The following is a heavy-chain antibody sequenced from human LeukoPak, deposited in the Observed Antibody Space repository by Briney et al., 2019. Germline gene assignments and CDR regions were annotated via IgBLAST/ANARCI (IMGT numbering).Heavy chain of an antibody. CDR1: GFTVCSND. Sequence: GGSLRLSCAASGFTVCSNDMSWVRQAPGKGLEWVAFIRYAGGETFYADSVKGRFTISRDNAKNSLYLQMNSLRAEDTAVYYCVRAGIGAGGTGYWGQGTLVTVSS. CDR2: IRYAGGET. J-gene: IGHJ4*02. V-gene: IGHV3-30*02. D-gene: IGHD6-13*01. CDR3: VRAGIGAGGTGY.